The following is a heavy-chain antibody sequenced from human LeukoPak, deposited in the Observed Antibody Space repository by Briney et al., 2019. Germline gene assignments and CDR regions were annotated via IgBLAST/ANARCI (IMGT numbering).Heavy chain of an antibody. Sequence: PGGSLRLSCAASGFTFSTYTMHWVRQAPGKGLEYVSAISSDAVNTYYANSVEGRFTISRDNSKNTLYLQMGSLRGEDMAVYYCARDDYGDYIFTYWGQGTQVTVSS. D-gene: IGHD4-17*01. J-gene: IGHJ4*02. CDR3: ARDDYGDYIFTY. V-gene: IGHV3-64*01. CDR1: GFTFSTYT. CDR2: ISSDAVNT.